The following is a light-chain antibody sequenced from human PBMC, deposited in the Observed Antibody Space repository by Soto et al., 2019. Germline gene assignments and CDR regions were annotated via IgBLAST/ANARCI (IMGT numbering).Light chain of an antibody. CDR1: QSVSTY. V-gene: IGKV3-11*01. J-gene: IGKJ5*01. CDR3: QLRSKWPL. CDR2: DAS. Sequence: EIVLTQSPDTLSSSPGERDTLSCRASQSVSTYLAWYQQKPGQAPSLLIYDASNRATGIPARFSGSGSGTDFTLTITSLEPEDFAVYYCQLRSKWPLFGQGTRL.